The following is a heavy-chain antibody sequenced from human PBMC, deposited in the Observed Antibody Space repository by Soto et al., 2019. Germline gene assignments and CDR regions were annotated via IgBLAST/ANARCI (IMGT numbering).Heavy chain of an antibody. CDR2: IFPDDSDT. V-gene: IGHV5-51*01. CDR3: FRGGVTSRTFDY. D-gene: IGHD3-16*01. Sequence: GESLKISCKASGYIIKNYWIGWVRQMPGQGLEWMGIIFPDDSDTRYSPSFQGHVTISVDKSISTAYVQWSSLKASDSAIYYCFRGGVTSRTFDYWGQGTLVTVS. CDR1: GYIIKNYW. J-gene: IGHJ4*02.